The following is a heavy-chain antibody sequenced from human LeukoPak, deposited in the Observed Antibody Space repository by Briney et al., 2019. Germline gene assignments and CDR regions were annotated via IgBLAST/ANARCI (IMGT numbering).Heavy chain of an antibody. V-gene: IGHV3-21*01. CDR2: ISSSSSYI. D-gene: IGHD2-8*02. CDR1: GFTFSSYS. CDR3: ARAFPGASRLSPDAFNF. J-gene: IGHJ3*01. Sequence: GGSLRLSCAASGFTFSSYSMDWVRQAPGKGLEWVSSISSSSSYIYYADSVKGRFTISRDNAKNSLYLQMNSLSAEDTAVYYCARAFPGASRLSPDAFNFWGQGTMVTVSS.